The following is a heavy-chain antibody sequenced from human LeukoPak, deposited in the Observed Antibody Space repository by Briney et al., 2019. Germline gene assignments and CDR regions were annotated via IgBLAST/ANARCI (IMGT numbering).Heavy chain of an antibody. CDR2: ITSSSSYV. CDR1: GFTFSSYN. CDR3: ARDPYSGNYGAYYYYYMDV. V-gene: IGHV3-21*06. J-gene: IGHJ6*03. D-gene: IGHD1-26*01. Sequence: GGSLRLSCAASGFTFSSYNMNWVRQAPGKGLEWVSSITSSSSYVYYADSVKGRFTISRDNAKNSLYLQMDSLRVEDTAEYYCARDPYSGNYGAYYYYYMDVWGKGTTVTVSS.